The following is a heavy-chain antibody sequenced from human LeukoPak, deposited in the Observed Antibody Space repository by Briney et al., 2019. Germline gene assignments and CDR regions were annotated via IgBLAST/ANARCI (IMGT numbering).Heavy chain of an antibody. Sequence: SETLSLTCTVSDYSLSSDYYWGCIRQPPGKGLEWIGYIYYSGSTNYNPSLKSRVTISVDTSKNQFSLKLSSVTAADTAVYYCARSPRVSVWGLSTYYFDYWGQGTLVTVSS. CDR2: IYYSGST. J-gene: IGHJ4*02. D-gene: IGHD3-16*01. V-gene: IGHV4-61*01. CDR1: DYSLSSDYY. CDR3: ARSPRVSVWGLSTYYFDY.